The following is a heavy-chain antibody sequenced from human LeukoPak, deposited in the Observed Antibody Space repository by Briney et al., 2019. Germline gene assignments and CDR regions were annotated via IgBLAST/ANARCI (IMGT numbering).Heavy chain of an antibody. J-gene: IGHJ4*02. V-gene: IGHV3-48*03. CDR3: ARENFQY. CDR1: GFTFSSYE. Sequence: PGGSLRLSCAASGFTFSSYEMNWVRQAPGKGLEWVSYISSGSSSIFYADSVKGRFTISRDNAKNSLYLQMNSLRVEDTAVYYCARENFQYWAQGTLVTVSS. CDR2: ISSGSSSI.